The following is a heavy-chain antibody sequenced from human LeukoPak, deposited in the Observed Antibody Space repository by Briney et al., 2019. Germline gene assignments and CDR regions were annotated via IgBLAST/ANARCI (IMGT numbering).Heavy chain of an antibody. CDR3: ARENYDSSGYYISNFDY. V-gene: IGHV3-9*01. J-gene: IGHJ4*02. D-gene: IGHD3-22*01. Sequence: QTGGSLRLSCAASGFTFDDYAMHWVRQAPWKGLEWVSGISWNSGSIGYVDSVKGRFTISRDNAKNSLYLQMNSLRAEDTAVYYCARENYDSSGYYISNFDYWGQGTLVTVSS. CDR2: ISWNSGSI. CDR1: GFTFDDYA.